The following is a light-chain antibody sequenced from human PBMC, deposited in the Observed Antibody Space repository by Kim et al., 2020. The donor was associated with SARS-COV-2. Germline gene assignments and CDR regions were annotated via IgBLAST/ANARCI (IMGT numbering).Light chain of an antibody. V-gene: IGLV4-69*01. Sequence: QPVLTQSPSASASLGASVKLTCTLSSGHSSYAIASHQQQPEKGPRYLMKLNSDGSHSKGDGIPDRFSGSSSGAERYLTISSLQSEDEADYYCQTWGTGINWVFGGGTQLTVL. CDR1: SGHSSYA. CDR3: QTWGTGINWV. CDR2: LNSDGSH. J-gene: IGLJ3*02.